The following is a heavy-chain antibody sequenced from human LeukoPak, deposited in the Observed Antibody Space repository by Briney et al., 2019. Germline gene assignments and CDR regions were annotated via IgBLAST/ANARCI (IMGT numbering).Heavy chain of an antibody. CDR3: ARGRTYFDY. CDR1: GFTFSDYA. CDR2: ISYDGSKK. V-gene: IGHV3-30*04. J-gene: IGHJ4*02. Sequence: GGSLRLSCAASGFTFSDYAMHWLRQAPGKGLEWVAVISYDGSKKYYADSVKGRFTISRDNSKNTLYLQMNSLRVEDTAVYYCARGRTYFDYWGQGTLVTVSA. D-gene: IGHD1-1*01.